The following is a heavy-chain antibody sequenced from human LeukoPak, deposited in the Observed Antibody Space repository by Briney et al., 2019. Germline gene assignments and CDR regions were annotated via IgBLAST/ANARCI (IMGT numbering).Heavy chain of an antibody. Sequence: AGGSLRLSCAASGFTFSSYAMTWVRQAPGRGLEWVSVIYSGGSTYYADSVKGRFTISRDNSKNTLYLQMNSLRTEDTAVYYCARDRVDYWGQGTLVTVSS. CDR1: GFTFSSYA. CDR2: IYSGGST. V-gene: IGHV3-66*02. J-gene: IGHJ4*02. D-gene: IGHD6-6*01. CDR3: ARDRVDY.